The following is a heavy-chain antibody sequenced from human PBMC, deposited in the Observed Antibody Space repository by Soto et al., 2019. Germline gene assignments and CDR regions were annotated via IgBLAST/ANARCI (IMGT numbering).Heavy chain of an antibody. Sequence: ASVKVSCKASGYTFTSYAMHWVRQAPGQRLEWMGWINAGNGNTKYSQKFQGRVTITRDTSASTAYMELSSLRSEDTAVYYCARNLMDYDILTGYYMAYYFDHWGPGTQVTVSS. D-gene: IGHD3-9*01. CDR2: INAGNGNT. CDR1: GYTFTSYA. J-gene: IGHJ4*02. V-gene: IGHV1-3*01. CDR3: ARNLMDYDILTGYYMAYYFDH.